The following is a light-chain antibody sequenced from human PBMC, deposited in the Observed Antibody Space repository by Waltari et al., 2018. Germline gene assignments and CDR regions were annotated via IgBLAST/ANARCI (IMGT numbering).Light chain of an antibody. Sequence: QSALTQPPSASGSPGHSATISSTASSSDIGASDPVPWFQQLPGRAPKLLIYQVYKRPSGVPTHFSATKSANTASLTVSGLQAEDEAVYYCYSYAGDNTYVFGSGTEVTVL. CDR1: SSDIGASDP. J-gene: IGLJ1*01. V-gene: IGLV2-8*01. CDR2: QVY. CDR3: YSYAGDNTYV.